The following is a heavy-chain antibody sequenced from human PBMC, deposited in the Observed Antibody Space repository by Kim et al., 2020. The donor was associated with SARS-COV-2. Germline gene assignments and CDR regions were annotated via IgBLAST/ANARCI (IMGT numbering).Heavy chain of an antibody. V-gene: IGHV3-11*06. J-gene: IGHJ4*02. CDR3: AAGFVRGYYDSSGYYY. Sequence: GGSLRLSCAASGFTFSDYYMSWIRQAPGKGLEWVSYISSSSSYTNYADSVKGRFTISRDNAKNSLYLQMNSLRAEDTAVYYCAAGFVRGYYDSSGYYYWGQGTLVTVSS. CDR1: GFTFSDYY. CDR2: ISSSSSYT. D-gene: IGHD3-22*01.